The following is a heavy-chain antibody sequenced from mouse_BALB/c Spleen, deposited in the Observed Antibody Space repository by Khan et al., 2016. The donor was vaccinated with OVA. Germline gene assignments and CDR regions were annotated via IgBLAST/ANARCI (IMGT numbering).Heavy chain of an antibody. CDR3: ARGGYYDNSLFDY. D-gene: IGHD1-1*01. CDR1: GFTFADYY. J-gene: IGHJ2*01. CDR2: IYPGSGNT. Sequence: QVRLQQSGPELVKPGASVKISCKASGFTFADYYLNWVKQKPGQGLEWIGWIYPGSGNTKYNEKFMGKATLTVDTSYSTAYMQLSSQASEDTAVYVCARGGYYDNSLFDYWGQGTTLPVSS. V-gene: IGHV1-84*02.